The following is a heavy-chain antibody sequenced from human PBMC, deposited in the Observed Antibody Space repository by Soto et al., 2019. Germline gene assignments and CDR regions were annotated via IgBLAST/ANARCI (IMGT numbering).Heavy chain of an antibody. CDR2: TRNKASSYTT. J-gene: IGHJ4*02. V-gene: IGHV3-72*01. CDR1: GFSFSDYY. Sequence: EVQLVESGGGLVQPGGSLRLSCAASGFSFSDYYINWVRQAPGKGLEWVGRTRNKASSYTTDYAAFVKGRFTISRDDSKNLLYLQISRRETAGAAGYYCAGEGSSSGPDYEFWGQGTLVNVSS. CDR3: AGEGSSSGPDYEF. D-gene: IGHD3-22*01.